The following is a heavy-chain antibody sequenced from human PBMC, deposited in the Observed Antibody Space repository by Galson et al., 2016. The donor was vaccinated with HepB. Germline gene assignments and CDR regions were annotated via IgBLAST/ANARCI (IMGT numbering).Heavy chain of an antibody. Sequence: SLRLSCAASGFTVSSNYMSWVRQAPGKGLEWVSVIYSGGSTYYADSVKGRLTISSDNSKNTLYLQMNSLRDEDTAVYYCARDRVLGCYNFYAFDIWGQGTMVTVSS. J-gene: IGHJ3*02. CDR2: IYSGGST. CDR1: GFTVSSNY. D-gene: IGHD5-24*01. V-gene: IGHV3-66*01. CDR3: ARDRVLGCYNFYAFDI.